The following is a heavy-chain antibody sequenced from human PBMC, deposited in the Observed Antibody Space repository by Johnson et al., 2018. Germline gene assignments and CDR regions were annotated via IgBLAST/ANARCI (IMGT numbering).Heavy chain of an antibody. D-gene: IGHD3-16*02. CDR3: TRDLRDDYVGGSYRSNDAFDI. Sequence: EVQLVESGGGLVQPGRSLRLSCTASGFTFGDYAMSWFRQAPGKGLEWVGFIRSKAYGGTTEYAASVKGRFTISRDDSKSIAYRQMNSLKTEDTAVYYCTRDLRDDYVGGSYRSNDAFDIWGQGTMVTVSS. CDR1: GFTFGDYA. J-gene: IGHJ3*02. CDR2: IRSKAYGGTT. V-gene: IGHV3-49*03.